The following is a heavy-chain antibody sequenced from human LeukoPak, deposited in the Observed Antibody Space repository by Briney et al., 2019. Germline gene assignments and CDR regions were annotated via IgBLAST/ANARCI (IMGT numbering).Heavy chain of an antibody. D-gene: IGHD5-18*01. J-gene: IGHJ4*02. CDR2: ISYDGSNK. V-gene: IGHV3-30*18. CDR1: GFTFSSYG. CDR3: AKDLGDTAMVFDY. Sequence: QPGRSLRLSCAASGFTFSSYGMHWVRQAPGKGLEWVAVISYDGSNKYYADSVKGRFTISRDNSKNTLYLQMISLRAEDTAVYYCAKDLGDTAMVFDYWGQGTLVTVSS.